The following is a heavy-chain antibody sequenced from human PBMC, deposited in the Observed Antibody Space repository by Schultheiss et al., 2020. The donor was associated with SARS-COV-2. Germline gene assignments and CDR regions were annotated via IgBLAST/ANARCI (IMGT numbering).Heavy chain of an antibody. CDR2: INHSGST. D-gene: IGHD6-13*01. CDR1: GGSFSGYY. V-gene: IGHV4-34*01. Sequence: SETLSLTCAVYGGSFSGYYWSWIRQPPGKGLEWIGEINHSGSTNYNPSLKSRVTMSVDTSKNQFSLKLSSVTAADTAVYYCARWGIAAAGSEGLDYWGQGTLVTVSS. J-gene: IGHJ4*02. CDR3: ARWGIAAAGSEGLDY.